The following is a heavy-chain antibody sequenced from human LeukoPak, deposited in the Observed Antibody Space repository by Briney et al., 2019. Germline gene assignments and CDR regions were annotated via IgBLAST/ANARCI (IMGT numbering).Heavy chain of an antibody. CDR2: IYYSGST. V-gene: IGHV4-59*01. Sequence: SETLPLTCTVSAGSISSCYWRLARQPPGKRLEWIGHIYYSGSTNYNPSLKSRVTISVDTSKNQFSLKLSSVTAADTAVYYCASRSSIWSGYQDTLYYFDYWGRGTLVTVSS. D-gene: IGHD3-3*01. CDR3: ASRSSIWSGYQDTLYYFDY. J-gene: IGHJ4*02. CDR1: AGSISSCY.